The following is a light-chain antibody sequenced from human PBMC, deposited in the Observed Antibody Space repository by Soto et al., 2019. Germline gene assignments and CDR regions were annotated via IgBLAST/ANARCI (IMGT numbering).Light chain of an antibody. CDR3: HQRSNWPPIT. CDR1: QSVNLN. V-gene: IGKV3-15*01. J-gene: IGKJ5*01. CDR2: GAS. Sequence: EVMVTLSPGTLSVTTGEGATLSCTASQSVNLNLAWYQQKPGQPPRLLLYGASTRATGIPVRFRGSGSGTEFTLTISSLQSEDSAVYYCHQRSNWPPITFGHGTRLEI.